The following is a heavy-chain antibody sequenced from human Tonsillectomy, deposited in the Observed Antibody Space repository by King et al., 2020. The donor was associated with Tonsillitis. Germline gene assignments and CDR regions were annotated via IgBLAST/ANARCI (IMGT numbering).Heavy chain of an antibody. CDR2: IQYDGSIE. D-gene: IGHD3-3*02. CDR3: VKEFAPSNPFDS. CDR1: GLTFSDYA. J-gene: IGHJ4*02. V-gene: IGHV3-30*02. Sequence: VQLVESGGGVVQPGGSLRLSCAASGLTFSDYAMHWVRLGPGKGLEWVAFIQYDGSIEYYADSVKGRFIISRDNSKNTLYLEMNSLRPEDTAEYYCVKEFAPSNPFDSWGQGTLVTVSS.